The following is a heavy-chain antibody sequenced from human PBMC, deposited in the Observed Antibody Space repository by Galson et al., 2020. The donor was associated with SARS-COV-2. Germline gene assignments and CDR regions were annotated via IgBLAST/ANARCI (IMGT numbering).Heavy chain of an antibody. CDR3: AKPRMVFCIRPHSSDMVV. CDR2: ISYEGSKR. Sequence: TGGSLRLSCVASGFTFNNYGMHWVRQAPGKGLEWVAVISYEGSKRYYADTLQGRFTISKDPSKNTVYLQLNSLRAEDTAMYFCAKPRMVFCIRPHSSDMVVWGQGTTVIVSS. J-gene: IGHJ6*02. D-gene: IGHD1-20*01. V-gene: IGHV3-30*18. CDR1: GFTFNNYG.